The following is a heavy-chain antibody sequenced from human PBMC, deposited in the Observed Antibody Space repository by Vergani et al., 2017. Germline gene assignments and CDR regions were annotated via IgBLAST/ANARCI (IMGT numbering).Heavy chain of an antibody. CDR1: GGTFSSYA. CDR2: IIPIFGTA. D-gene: IGHD6-6*01. J-gene: IGHJ5*02. CDR3: GRDYRPARSIRRPRYNWFDP. Sequence: QVQLVQSGAEVKKPGSSVKVSCKASGGTFSSYAISWVRQAPGQGLEWMGGIIPIFGTANYAQKFQGRVTITADESTSTVYMELSSLRSEDTAVYYCGRDYRPARSIRRPRYNWFDPWGQGTLVTVSS. V-gene: IGHV1-69*12.